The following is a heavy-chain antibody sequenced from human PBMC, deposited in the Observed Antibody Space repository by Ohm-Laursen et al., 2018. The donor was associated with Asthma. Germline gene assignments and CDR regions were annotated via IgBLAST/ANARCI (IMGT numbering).Heavy chain of an antibody. J-gene: IGHJ5*02. CDR1: GFTFSSYA. CDR2: ISYDGSNK. V-gene: IGHV3-30-3*01. CDR3: ARDVNVGATQGNWFDP. D-gene: IGHD1-26*01. Sequence: LSLTCAASGFTFSSYAMHWVRQAPGKGLEWVAVISYDGSNKYYADSVKGRFTISRDNSKNTLYLQMNSLRAEDTAVYYCARDVNVGATQGNWFDPWGQGTLVTVSS.